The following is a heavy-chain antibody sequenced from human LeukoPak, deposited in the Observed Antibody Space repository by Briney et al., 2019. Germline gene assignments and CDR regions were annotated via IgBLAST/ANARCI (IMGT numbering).Heavy chain of an antibody. D-gene: IGHD3-16*01. V-gene: IGHV1-2*02. J-gene: IGHJ4*02. CDR3: ARVWGYAANLNY. CDR2: INPNSGGT. CDR1: GYTFTGYY. Sequence: ASVKLSCKASGYTFTGYYMHWVRQAPGQGLEWMGWINPNSGGTNYAQKFQGRVTMTRDTSISTAYMELSRLRSDDTAVYYCARVWGYAANLNYWGQGTLVTVSS.